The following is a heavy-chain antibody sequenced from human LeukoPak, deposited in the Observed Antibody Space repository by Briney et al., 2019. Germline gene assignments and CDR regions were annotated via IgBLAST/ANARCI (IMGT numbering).Heavy chain of an antibody. V-gene: IGHV4-39*01. D-gene: IGHD5-18*01. Sequence: MSSETLSLTCTVSGGSISSSNYYWGWIRQPPGKGLEWIGSIYYSGSTCYNPSLKSRVTISVDTSKNQFSLKLSSVTAADTAVYYCARQVTFGYAYAYYFDYWGQGSLVTVSS. J-gene: IGHJ4*02. CDR3: ARQVTFGYAYAYYFDY. CDR2: IYYSGST. CDR1: GGSISSSNYY.